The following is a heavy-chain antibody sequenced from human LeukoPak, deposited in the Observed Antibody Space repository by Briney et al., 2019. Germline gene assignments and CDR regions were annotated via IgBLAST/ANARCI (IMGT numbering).Heavy chain of an antibody. D-gene: IGHD3-10*01. CDR2: ISWNSGSI. V-gene: IGHV3-9*01. Sequence: SGGSLRLSCAASGFTFDDYAMHWVRQAPGKGLEWVSGISWNSGSIGYGDSVKGRFTISRDNAKNSLYLQMNSLRAEDTALYYCAKDTNYYGSGSFDYWGQGTLVTVSS. CDR3: AKDTNYYGSGSFDY. CDR1: GFTFDDYA. J-gene: IGHJ4*02.